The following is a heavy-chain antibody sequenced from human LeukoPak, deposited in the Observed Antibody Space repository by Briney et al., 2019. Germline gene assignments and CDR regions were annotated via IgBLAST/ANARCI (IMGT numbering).Heavy chain of an antibody. D-gene: IGHD6-13*01. CDR1: GGSISSYY. Sequence: SETLSLTCTVSGGSISSYYWSWIRQPPGKGLEWIGYIYYSGSTNYNPSLKSRVTISVDTSKNQFSLKLSSVTAADTAVYCCARGGSSATPDFDYWGQGTLVTVSS. J-gene: IGHJ4*02. CDR2: IYYSGST. CDR3: ARGGSSATPDFDY. V-gene: IGHV4-59*01.